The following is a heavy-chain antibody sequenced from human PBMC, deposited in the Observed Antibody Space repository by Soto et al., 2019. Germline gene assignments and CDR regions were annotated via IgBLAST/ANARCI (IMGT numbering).Heavy chain of an antibody. V-gene: IGHV3-23*01. CDR1: GFTFISYA. CDR2: ISGSGGST. CDR3: ARSIFGVPHNWFDP. Sequence: GGSLRLSCAASGFTFISYAMSWVRQAPGKGLEWVSAISGSGGSTYYADSVKGRFTISRNNSKNTLYLQMNSLRAEDTAVYYCARSIFGVPHNWFDPWGQGTLVTVSS. J-gene: IGHJ5*02. D-gene: IGHD3-3*01.